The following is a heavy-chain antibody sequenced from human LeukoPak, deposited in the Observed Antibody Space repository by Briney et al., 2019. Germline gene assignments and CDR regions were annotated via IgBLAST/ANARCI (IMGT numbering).Heavy chain of an antibody. V-gene: IGHV3-23*01. CDR3: AKDPPLGTLRMDV. CDR1: GFTFSSYA. J-gene: IGHJ6*01. D-gene: IGHD1-1*01. CDR2: ISGSGGST. Sequence: AGGSLRLSCAASGFTFSSYAMSWVRQAPGKGLEWGSAISGSGGSTYYADSVKGRFTISRDNSKNTLYLQMNSLRAEDTPVYSFAKDPPLGTLRMDVWGKGTTVTVSS.